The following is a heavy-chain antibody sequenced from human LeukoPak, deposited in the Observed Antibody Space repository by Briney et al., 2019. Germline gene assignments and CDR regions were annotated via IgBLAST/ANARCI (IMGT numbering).Heavy chain of an antibody. V-gene: IGHV3-48*03. CDR1: GFTFSSYE. CDR2: ISSSGSTI. CDR3: ATQDYSSYSGMDV. Sequence: PGGSLRLSCAASGFTFSSYEMNWVRQAPGKGLEWVAYISSSGSTIYYADSVKRRFTISRDNAKTSLYLQMNRLRAEYTAVYYCATQDYSSYSGMDVWGHGTTVTVSS. J-gene: IGHJ6*02.